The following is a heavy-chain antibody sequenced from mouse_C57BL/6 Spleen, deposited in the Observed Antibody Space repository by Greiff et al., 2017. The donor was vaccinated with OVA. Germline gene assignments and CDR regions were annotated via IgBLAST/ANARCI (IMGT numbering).Heavy chain of an antibody. CDR2: IHPYNGGT. CDR3: ARTDQAFDY. CDR1: GYTFTDYY. J-gene: IGHJ2*01. V-gene: IGHV1-19*01. D-gene: IGHD3-2*02. Sequence: VQLQQSGPVLVKPGASVKMSCKASGYTFTDYYMNWVKQSHGKSLEWIGVIHPYNGGTSSNPKFKGKATLTVDKSSSTAYMELNSLTAEDSAVYYCARTDQAFDYWGQGTTLTVSS.